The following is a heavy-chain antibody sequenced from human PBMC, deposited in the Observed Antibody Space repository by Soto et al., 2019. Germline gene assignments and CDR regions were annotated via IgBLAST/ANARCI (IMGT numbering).Heavy chain of an antibody. CDR1: GFTFSSYE. CDR2: ISSSGNI. CDR3: TKEKSVMYSGYDAFDI. J-gene: IGHJ3*02. D-gene: IGHD5-12*01. Sequence: GGPLRLSCAASGFTFSSYEMDWVRQAPGKGLEWVAYISSSGNIMYGESVMGRFTISRDNADNSLYLQMNSLTAEDTAVYYCTKEKSVMYSGYDAFDIWGRGTMVTVSS. V-gene: IGHV3-48*03.